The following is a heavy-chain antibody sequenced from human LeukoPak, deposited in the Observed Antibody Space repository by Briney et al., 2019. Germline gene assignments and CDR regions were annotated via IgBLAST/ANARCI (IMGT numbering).Heavy chain of an antibody. CDR1: GFTFSSYW. D-gene: IGHD2-8*01. J-gene: IGHJ4*02. CDR2: IEQDGSEK. Sequence: GGSLRLSCVGSGFTFSSYWMSWVRQAPGKGLEWVANIEQDGSEKYYVDSVKGRFTISRDNAKNSLYLQMDSLRAEDTAMYYCARRRGMGSLDYWGQGTLVTASS. CDR3: ARRRGMGSLDY. V-gene: IGHV3-7*03.